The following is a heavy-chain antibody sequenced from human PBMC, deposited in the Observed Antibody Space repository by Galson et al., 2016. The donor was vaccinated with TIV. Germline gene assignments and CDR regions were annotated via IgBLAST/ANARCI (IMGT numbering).Heavy chain of an antibody. CDR2: ISGSGGIT. J-gene: IGHJ3*01. D-gene: IGHD4-23*01. Sequence: SLRLSCAASGFTFSNYAMHWVRQAPGKGLEWVSGISGSGGITYFADSVKGRFTISRDNSKNTLYLQMNSLRAEDTAVYYCAKRKNYGGDAFDLWGQGTLVTVSS. V-gene: IGHV3-23*01. CDR1: GFTFSNYA. CDR3: AKRKNYGGDAFDL.